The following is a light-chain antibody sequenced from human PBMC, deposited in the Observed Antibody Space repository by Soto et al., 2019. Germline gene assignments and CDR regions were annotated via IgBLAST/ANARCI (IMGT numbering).Light chain of an antibody. CDR1: QSVSSSY. CDR2: GTS. Sequence: VLTQSPGTLSLSPWERATLSCRASQSVSSSYLAWYQQRPGQAPRLLIYGTSSRATGIPDRFRGSGSGTDFTLTISRRQTEDLAVYFCQQFDGSLLTFGGGTKVEIK. J-gene: IGKJ4*01. CDR3: QQFDGSLLT. V-gene: IGKV3-20*01.